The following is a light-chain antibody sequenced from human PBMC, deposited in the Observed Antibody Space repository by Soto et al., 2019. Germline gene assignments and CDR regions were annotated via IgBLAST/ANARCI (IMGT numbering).Light chain of an antibody. CDR3: SSYTSSNTLVV. CDR1: SSDVGGYNF. J-gene: IGLJ2*01. Sequence: QSALTQPASVSGSPGQSIAISCTGTSSDVGGYNFVSWYQHHPGKAPKLMIYDVTYRPSGVSTRFSGSKSGNTASLTISGLQAEDEADYYCSSYTSSNTLVVFGGGTKLTVL. V-gene: IGLV2-14*01. CDR2: DVT.